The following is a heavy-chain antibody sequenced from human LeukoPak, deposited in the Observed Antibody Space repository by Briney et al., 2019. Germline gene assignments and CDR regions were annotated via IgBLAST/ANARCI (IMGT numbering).Heavy chain of an antibody. D-gene: IGHD3-9*01. J-gene: IGHJ3*02. CDR1: GVSISSYY. V-gene: IGHV4-59*01. CDR3: ARARYVNSFYAFDI. Sequence: SETLSLTCTVSGVSISSYYWSWIRLPPGKGLEWIGYLSKSGNTNYSPSLKSRVTIFGDTSKNQFFLKLSSVTAADTAMYYCARARYVNSFYAFDIWGQGTLVTVSS. CDR2: LSKSGNT.